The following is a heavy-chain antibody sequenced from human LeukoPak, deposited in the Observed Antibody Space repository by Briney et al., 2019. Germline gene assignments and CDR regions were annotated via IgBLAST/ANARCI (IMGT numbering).Heavy chain of an antibody. CDR1: GFTFSSYS. CDR3: AKTCYYDSSGPDY. J-gene: IGHJ4*02. Sequence: GGSLRLSCAASGFTFSSYSMSWVRQDPGKGLEWVSAISGSGGSTNYADSVKGRFTISRDNSKNTLYLQMNSLRAEDTAVYYCAKTCYYDSSGPDYWGQGTLVTVSS. CDR2: ISGSGGST. D-gene: IGHD3-22*01. V-gene: IGHV3-23*01.